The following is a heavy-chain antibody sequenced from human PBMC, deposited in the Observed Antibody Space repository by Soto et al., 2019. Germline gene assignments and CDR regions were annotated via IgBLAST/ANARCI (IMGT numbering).Heavy chain of an antibody. CDR3: ARTPSSSSGQYYYFYGMDV. CDR1: GFTFSSYW. D-gene: IGHD6-6*01. V-gene: IGHV3-74*01. J-gene: IGHJ6*02. CDR2: INSDGSST. Sequence: GGSLRLSCAASGFTFSSYWMHWVRQAPGKGLVWVSRINSDGSSTSYADSVKGRFTISRDNAKNTLYLQMNSLRAEDTAVYYCARTPSSSSGQYYYFYGMDVWGQGTTVTVSS.